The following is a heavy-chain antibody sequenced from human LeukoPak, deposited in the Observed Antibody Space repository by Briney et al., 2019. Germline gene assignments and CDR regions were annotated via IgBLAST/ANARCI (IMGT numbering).Heavy chain of an antibody. CDR3: AKLSGRDAFDI. CDR2: ISGSGCST. Sequence: GGSLRLSCAASGFTFSSCAMSWVRQAPGKGLGWVSAISGSGCSTYYADSVKGRFTISRDNSKNTLYLQMNSLRPEDTAVYYCAKLSGRDAFDIWGQGTMVTVSS. D-gene: IGHD3-10*01. V-gene: IGHV3-23*01. CDR1: GFTFSSCA. J-gene: IGHJ3*02.